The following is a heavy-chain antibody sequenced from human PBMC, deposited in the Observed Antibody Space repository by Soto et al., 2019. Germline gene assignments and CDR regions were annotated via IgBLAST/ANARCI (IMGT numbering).Heavy chain of an antibody. Sequence: GGSLRLSCAASGFTFSSYGMHWVRQAPGKGLEWVAVISYDGSNKYYADSVKGRFTISRDKSKNTLYLQMNSLRAEDTAVYYCAKGRGRRITMFGVSSHYGMDVWGQGTTVTVSS. J-gene: IGHJ6*02. CDR3: AKGRGRRITMFGVSSHYGMDV. CDR2: ISYDGSNK. D-gene: IGHD3-3*01. V-gene: IGHV3-30*18. CDR1: GFTFSSYG.